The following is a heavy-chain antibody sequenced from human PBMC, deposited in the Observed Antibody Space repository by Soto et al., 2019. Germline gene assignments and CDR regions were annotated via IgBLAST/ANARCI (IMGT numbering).Heavy chain of an antibody. V-gene: IGHV3-74*01. CDR2: INTDESSA. CDR3: ERDPHPTYCLFDY. J-gene: IGHJ4*02. CDR1: GFSFNSYG. Sequence: SGGSLRRACAASGFSFNSYGMHWVLQFPGKGLAWVSHINTDESSAGYADSVKVRFTISRDNAKNTLYLQMNSLRDEDTAVYYCERDPHPTYCLFDYRGQGALVTVSS. D-gene: IGHD2-15*01.